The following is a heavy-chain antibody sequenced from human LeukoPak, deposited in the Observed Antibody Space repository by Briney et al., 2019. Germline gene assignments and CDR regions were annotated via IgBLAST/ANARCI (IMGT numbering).Heavy chain of an antibody. D-gene: IGHD6-13*01. V-gene: IGHV4-39*01. J-gene: IGHJ4*02. CDR3: ARHLSGHSSPGSGRSWYGEFDY. Sequence: SETLSLTCTVSGGSISSSSYYWGWIRQPPGKGLEWIGSIYYSGSTYYNPSLKSRVTISVDTSKNQFSLKLSSVTAADTAVYYCARHLSGHSSPGSGRSWYGEFDYWGQGTLVTVSS. CDR1: GGSISSSSYY. CDR2: IYYSGST.